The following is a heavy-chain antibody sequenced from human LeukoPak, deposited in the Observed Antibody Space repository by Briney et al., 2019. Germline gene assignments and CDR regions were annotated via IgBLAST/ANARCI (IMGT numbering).Heavy chain of an antibody. CDR2: IYYSGST. V-gene: IGHV4-39*07. D-gene: IGHD1-26*01. Sequence: SETLSLTCTVSGGSISSSSYYWGWIRQPPGKGLEWIGSIYYSGSTYYNPSLKSRVTISVDTSKNQFSLKLSSVTAADTAVYYCAREDSGISDDAFDIWGQGIMVTISS. J-gene: IGHJ3*02. CDR1: GGSISSSSYY. CDR3: AREDSGISDDAFDI.